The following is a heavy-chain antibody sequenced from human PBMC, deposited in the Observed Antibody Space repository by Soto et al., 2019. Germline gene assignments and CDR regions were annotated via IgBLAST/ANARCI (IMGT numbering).Heavy chain of an antibody. CDR3: AREIPTYYYDSSGPPYYFDH. CDR2: IYYSGST. J-gene: IGHJ4*02. V-gene: IGHV4-59*12. D-gene: IGHD3-22*01. Sequence: SETLSLTCTVSGGSISDYYLSWIRQPPGKGLEWIGHIYYSGSTSYNPSLKSRVTISVDTSKNQFSLKLSSVTAADTAVYYCAREIPTYYYDSSGPPYYFDHWGQGTLVTVSS. CDR1: GGSISDYY.